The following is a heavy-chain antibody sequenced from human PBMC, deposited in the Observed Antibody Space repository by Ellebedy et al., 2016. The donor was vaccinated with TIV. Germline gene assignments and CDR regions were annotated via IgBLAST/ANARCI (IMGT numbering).Heavy chain of an antibody. J-gene: IGHJ4*02. CDR1: GYTFTSYD. CDR2: MNPNSGNT. D-gene: IGHD1-1*01. CDR3: ARDVSHNVDY. Sequence: ASVKVSCXASGYTFTSYDINWVRQATGQGLEWLGWMNPNSGNTGYAQKFQGRVTMTTDTSTGTAYMELTSLRSDDTAVYYCARDVSHNVDYWGQGTLVTVSS. V-gene: IGHV1-8*01.